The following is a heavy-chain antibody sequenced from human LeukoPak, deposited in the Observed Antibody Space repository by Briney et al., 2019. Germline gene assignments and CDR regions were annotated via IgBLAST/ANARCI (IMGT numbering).Heavy chain of an antibody. V-gene: IGHV3-30*03. D-gene: IGHD2-21*02. Sequence: GRSLRLSCAASGFTFSSYGMHWVRQAPGKGLEWVAVISYDGSNKYYADSVKGRFTVSRDNAKNSLWLQMNSLGAEDTAVYYCARPVMTANGAFDIWGQGTMVTVSS. J-gene: IGHJ3*02. CDR2: ISYDGSNK. CDR3: ARPVMTANGAFDI. CDR1: GFTFSSYG.